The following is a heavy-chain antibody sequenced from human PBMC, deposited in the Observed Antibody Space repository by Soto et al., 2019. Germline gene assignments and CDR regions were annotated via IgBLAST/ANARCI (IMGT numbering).Heavy chain of an antibody. V-gene: IGHV3-23*01. J-gene: IGHJ5*02. Sequence: GGSLRLSCAASGFTFSSYAMSWVRQAPGKGLEWVSAISGSGGSTYYADSVKGRFTISRDNSKNTLYLQMNSLRAEDTAVYYCSKKMGIAVAGILGSPVSCGKGTMV. D-gene: IGHD6-19*01. CDR1: GFTFSSYA. CDR3: SKKMGIAVAGILGSPVS. CDR2: ISGSGGST.